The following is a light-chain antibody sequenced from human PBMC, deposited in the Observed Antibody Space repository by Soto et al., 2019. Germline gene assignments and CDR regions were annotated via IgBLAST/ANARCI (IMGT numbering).Light chain of an antibody. Sequence: EIVMTQSPVALSVSPGERATLSCRASQTVSNTLAWYQQKPGQAPRLLIYDPSTRATGTPARFSGSGSGTEFTLTISSLQSEDSAVYYCQQYNNGYTFGQGTKVEIK. CDR3: QQYNNGYT. J-gene: IGKJ2*01. CDR2: DPS. CDR1: QTVSNT. V-gene: IGKV3-15*01.